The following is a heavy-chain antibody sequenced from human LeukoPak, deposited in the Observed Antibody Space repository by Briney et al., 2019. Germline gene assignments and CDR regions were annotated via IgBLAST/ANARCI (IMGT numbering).Heavy chain of an antibody. CDR1: GGSVSDYY. D-gene: IGHD5-24*01. CDR2: IYHTGST. V-gene: IGHV4-59*02. CDR3: ARRGRWLQPGLFDY. Sequence: SETLSLTCTISGGSVSDYYWSWIRQSPGKGLEWIGYIYHTGSTSYSPSLKSRVNISVDTSKNQFSLKLSSVTAADTAVYYCARRGRWLQPGLFDYWGQGTLVTVSS. J-gene: IGHJ4*02.